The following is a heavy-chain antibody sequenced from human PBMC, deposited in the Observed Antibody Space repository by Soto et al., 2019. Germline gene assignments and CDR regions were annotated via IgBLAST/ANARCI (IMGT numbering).Heavy chain of an antibody. J-gene: IGHJ6*02. CDR3: ASRGPFRFLEWLPPSPDYYYGMDV. Sequence: SVKVSCKESGGTFSSYALSWVRQAPGQGLEWMGGIIPIFGTADDAQKFQGRVTITADESTSTAYMELSSLRSEDTAVYYCASRGPFRFLEWLPPSPDYYYGMDVWGQGTTVTVSS. D-gene: IGHD3-3*01. CDR2: IIPIFGTA. V-gene: IGHV1-69*13. CDR1: GGTFSSYA.